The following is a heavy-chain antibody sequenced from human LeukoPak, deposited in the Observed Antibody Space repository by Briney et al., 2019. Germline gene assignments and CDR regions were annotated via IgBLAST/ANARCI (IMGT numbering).Heavy chain of an antibody. CDR2: ISDTGGFT. J-gene: IGHJ4*02. V-gene: IGHV3-23*01. Sequence: GGSLRLSCAASGFTFTTYAMTWVRQAPGKGLEWVSTISDTGGFTFYADSVKGRFTISRDNSKNTVYLQMNSLRADDTAVYYCASAPTWTSRFDYWGQGTLVTVS. CDR3: ASAPTWTSRFDY. D-gene: IGHD3/OR15-3a*01. CDR1: GFTFTTYA.